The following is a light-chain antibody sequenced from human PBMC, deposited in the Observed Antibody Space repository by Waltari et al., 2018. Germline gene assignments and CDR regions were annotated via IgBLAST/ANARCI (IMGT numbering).Light chain of an antibody. J-gene: IGKJ5*01. CDR1: QNIDTW. V-gene: IGKV1-5*03. CDR2: KAS. Sequence: DIQMTQSPSTLSASMVDSVTITCRASQNIDTWLAWYQQKPGKAPKLLIFKASNLESGVPSKFSGSGSGTEFTLTISTLEPDDFATYYCQQYSSFPITFGHGTRLEIK. CDR3: QQYSSFPIT.